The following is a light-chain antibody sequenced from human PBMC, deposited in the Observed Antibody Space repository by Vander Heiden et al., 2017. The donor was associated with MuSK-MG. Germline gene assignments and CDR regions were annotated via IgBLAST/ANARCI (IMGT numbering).Light chain of an antibody. CDR1: QSVSTF. V-gene: IGKV3-11*01. CDR2: DAS. J-gene: IGKJ2*03. CDR3: QQRSAWLYS. Sequence: DIVLTQSPATLSLSPGDRATLTCRASQSVSTFLAWYHHKPGQAPRLLMYDASKRATGIPARVSGSGSGTDFTLTISSLEPEDFAVYYCQQRSAWLYSFGQGTKLEIK.